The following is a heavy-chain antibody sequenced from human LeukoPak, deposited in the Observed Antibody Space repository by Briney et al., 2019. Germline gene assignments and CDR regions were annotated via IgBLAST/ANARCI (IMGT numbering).Heavy chain of an antibody. CDR1: GFTFDDYA. J-gene: IGHJ6*02. D-gene: IGHD3-10*01. V-gene: IGHV3-9*01. CDR3: ASGGFGGDYYYGMDV. Sequence: GGSLRLSCAASGFTFDDYAMHWVRQVPGKGLEWVSGVSWNAGSTGYADSVKGRFTISRDNAKNSLYLQMNSLRAEDTAVYYCASGGFGGDYYYGMDVWGQGTTVTVSS. CDR2: VSWNAGST.